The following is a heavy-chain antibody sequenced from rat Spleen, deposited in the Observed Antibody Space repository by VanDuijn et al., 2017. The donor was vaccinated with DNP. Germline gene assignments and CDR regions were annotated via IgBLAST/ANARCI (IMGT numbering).Heavy chain of an antibody. CDR3: ARWGYNNYGAY. V-gene: IGHV1-43*01. D-gene: IGHD1-10*01. CDR1: GYTFTTYY. J-gene: IGHJ3*01. CDR2: INTGSGAT. Sequence: QVQLQQSGAELAKPDSSVKISCRASGYTFTTYYITWIKQTKGQGREYLGYINTGSGATNYNEKFKGKATLTADKSSSTAFMHLSSLTPDDSAVYYCARWGYNNYGAYWGQGTLVTVSS.